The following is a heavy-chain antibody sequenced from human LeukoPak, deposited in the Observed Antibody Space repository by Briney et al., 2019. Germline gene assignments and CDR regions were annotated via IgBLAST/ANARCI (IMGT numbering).Heavy chain of an antibody. J-gene: IGHJ4*02. CDR3: ARDPSLRVTLDY. CDR1: GFTFSSYG. D-gene: IGHD5/OR15-5a*01. Sequence: GGSLRLSCAASGFTFSSYGMHWVRQAPGKGLEWVAVVWYDGSNKYYADSVKGRFTISRDNSKNMLYLQMNSLRAEDTAVYYCARDPSLRVTLDYWGQGTLVTVSS. CDR2: VWYDGSNK. V-gene: IGHV3-33*08.